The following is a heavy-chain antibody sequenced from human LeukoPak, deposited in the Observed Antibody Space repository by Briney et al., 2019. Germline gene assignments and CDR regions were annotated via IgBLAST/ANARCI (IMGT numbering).Heavy chain of an antibody. J-gene: IGHJ4*02. V-gene: IGHV3-74*01. CDR3: ARVRYCDY. D-gene: IGHD1-14*01. CDR2: INSDGSST. Sequence: GGSLRLSCAASGFTFSSYWMHWVRQAPGKGLVWVLRINSDGSSTNYADSVKGRFTISRDNAKNTLYLQMNRLRAEDTAVYYCARVRYCDYWGQGTLVTVSS. CDR1: GFTFSSYW.